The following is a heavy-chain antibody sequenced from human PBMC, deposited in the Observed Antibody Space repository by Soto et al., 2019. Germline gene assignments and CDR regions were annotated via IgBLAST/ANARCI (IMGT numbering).Heavy chain of an antibody. CDR3: ARDRGSGWGYYYYYGMDV. D-gene: IGHD6-19*01. V-gene: IGHV3-48*02. Sequence: EVQLVESGGGLVQPGGSLRLSCAASGFTFSSYSMNWVRQAPGKGLEWVSYISSSSSTIYYADSVKGRFTISRDNAKNSLYLQMNSLRDEDTAVYYCARDRGSGWGYYYYYGMDVWGQGTTVTVSS. J-gene: IGHJ6*02. CDR2: ISSSSSTI. CDR1: GFTFSSYS.